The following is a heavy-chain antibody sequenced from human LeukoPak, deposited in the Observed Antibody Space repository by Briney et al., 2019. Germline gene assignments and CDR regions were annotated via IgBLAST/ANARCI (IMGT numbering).Heavy chain of an antibody. Sequence: KTSETLSLTCAASGYSISSGYYWGWIRQPPGKGLEWIGSIYHSGSTYYNPSLKSRVTISVDTSKNQFSLKLSSVTAADTAVYYCARQRGDCSSTSCYAPNWGQGTLVTVSS. D-gene: IGHD2-2*01. V-gene: IGHV4-38-2*01. CDR2: IYHSGST. J-gene: IGHJ4*02. CDR1: GYSISSGYY. CDR3: ARQRGDCSSTSCYAPN.